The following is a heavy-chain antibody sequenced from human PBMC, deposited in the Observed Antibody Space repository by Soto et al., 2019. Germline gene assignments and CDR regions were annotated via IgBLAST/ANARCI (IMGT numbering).Heavy chain of an antibody. J-gene: IGHJ4*02. CDR3: ARLGFPGAIYFDS. CDR1: SLW. CDR2: IYPSDSET. V-gene: IGHV5-51*01. Sequence: SLWIGWVRQMPGKGLEWMGIIYPSDSETKYSPDFEGQVTISADRSTNTAYLQWRSLRASDTAMYYCARLGFPGAIYFDSWGLGTLVTVSS.